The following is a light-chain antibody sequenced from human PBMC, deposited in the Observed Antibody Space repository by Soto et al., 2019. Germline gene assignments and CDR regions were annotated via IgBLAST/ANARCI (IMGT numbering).Light chain of an antibody. Sequence: DIVMTQSPDSLAVSLGERATINCKSSQSVLYRSNNKNYLAWYQQKPGQPPKLLIYWASTRESGVPDRFSGRGSGTDITLNISRLKDEDVAVYYCQKYYSTSWTFGQGTKVEIK. CDR2: WAS. CDR3: QKYYSTSWT. CDR1: QSVLYRSNNKNY. J-gene: IGKJ1*01. V-gene: IGKV4-1*01.